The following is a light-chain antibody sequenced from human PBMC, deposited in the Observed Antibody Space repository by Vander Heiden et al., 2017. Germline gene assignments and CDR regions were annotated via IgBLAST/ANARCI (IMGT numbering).Light chain of an antibody. CDR3: RSSTTRVILI. V-gene: IGLV2-14*03. J-gene: IGLJ2*01. CDR2: DGT. CDR1: SDDVGGYNY. Sequence: QSALTQPASVSGSPGKSSNISCSATSDDVGGYNYVSWYQQHPDKFPRLMIYDGTTRSSGVSNRFSGSKSGNPASLTLAGLQAEDEADYDCRSSTTRVILIFGGGTKLSVL.